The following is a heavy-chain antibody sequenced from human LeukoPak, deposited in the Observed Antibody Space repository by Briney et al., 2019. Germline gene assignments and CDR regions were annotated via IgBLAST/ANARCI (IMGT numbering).Heavy chain of an antibody. CDR1: GGSISSSSYY. CDR2: IYYSGST. J-gene: IGHJ6*03. CDR3: ARRGQLVYLDV. V-gene: IGHV4-39*07. D-gene: IGHD6-6*01. Sequence: SETLSLTCTVSGGSISSSSYYWGWIRQPPGKGLEWIGSIYYSGSTYYNPSLKSRVTISVDTSKNQFSLKLSSVTAADTAVYYCARRGQLVYLDVWGKGTTVTVSS.